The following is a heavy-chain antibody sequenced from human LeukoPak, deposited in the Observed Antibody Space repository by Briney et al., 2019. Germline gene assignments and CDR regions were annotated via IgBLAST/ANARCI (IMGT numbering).Heavy chain of an antibody. V-gene: IGHV4-34*01. CDR2: INHSGST. CDR1: GGSFSGYY. D-gene: IGHD4-11*01. Sequence: SETLSLTCAVYGGSFSGYYWSWIRQPPGKGLEWIREINHSGSTNYNPSLKSRVTISVDTSKNQFSLKLSSETAADTAVYYCARGRYSNYPRIYYYYYYMDVWGKGTTVTVSS. J-gene: IGHJ6*03. CDR3: ARGRYSNYPRIYYYYYYMDV.